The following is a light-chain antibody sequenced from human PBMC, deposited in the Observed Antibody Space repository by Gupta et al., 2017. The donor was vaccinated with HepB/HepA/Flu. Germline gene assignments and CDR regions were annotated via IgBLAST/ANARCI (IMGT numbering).Light chain of an antibody. CDR2: AAS. Sequence: DIQLTQSPSFLSASVGDRVTITCRASQGIRSYLAWYQQKPGKAPKLLIYAASTLQSGVPSRFSGSGSGTEFTLTISSLQPEDFATYYFQQLNSYPRTFGQGTKLEIK. V-gene: IGKV1-9*01. CDR1: QGIRSY. J-gene: IGKJ2*02. CDR3: QQLNSYPRT.